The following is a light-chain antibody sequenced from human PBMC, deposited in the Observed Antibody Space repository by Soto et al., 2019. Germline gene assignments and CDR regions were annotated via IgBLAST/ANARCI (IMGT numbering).Light chain of an antibody. CDR2: KAS. Sequence: DLPMTHSHSPLSGSVVDRFTTTCRASQTISSWLAWYQQKPGKAPKLLIYKASTLKSGVPSRFSGSGSGTEFTLTISSLQPDDFATYYCQHYNSYSEEFGQGTKGDIK. CDR1: QTISSW. V-gene: IGKV1-5*03. J-gene: IGKJ1*01. CDR3: QHYNSYSEE.